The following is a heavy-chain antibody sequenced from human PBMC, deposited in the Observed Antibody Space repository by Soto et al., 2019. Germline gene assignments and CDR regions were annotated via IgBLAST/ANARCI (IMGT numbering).Heavy chain of an antibody. CDR1: GGTFSSYA. CDR2: IIPIFGTA. Sequence: SVKVSCKASGGTFSSYAISWVRQAPGQGLEWMGGIIPIFGTANYAQRFQGRVTITADKSTSTAYMELSSLRSEDTAVYYCARADHLTYSSSSGHYYYYYGMDVWGQGTTVTVSS. D-gene: IGHD6-6*01. J-gene: IGHJ6*02. CDR3: ARADHLTYSSSSGHYYYYYGMDV. V-gene: IGHV1-69*06.